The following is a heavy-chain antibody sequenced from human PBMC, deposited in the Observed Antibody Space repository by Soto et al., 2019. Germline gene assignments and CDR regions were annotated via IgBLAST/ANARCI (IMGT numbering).Heavy chain of an antibody. Sequence: GGSVKVSSKSSGGPFSSFAISLVRQAPGQGLEWMGGIIPIFGTANYAQKFQGRVTITADESTSTAYMELSSLRSEDTAVYYCAATYYYGSGSYYNEGDPWGQGTLVTVSS. CDR2: IIPIFGTA. D-gene: IGHD3-10*01. V-gene: IGHV1-69*13. CDR1: GGPFSSFA. CDR3: AATYYYGSGSYYNEGDP. J-gene: IGHJ5*02.